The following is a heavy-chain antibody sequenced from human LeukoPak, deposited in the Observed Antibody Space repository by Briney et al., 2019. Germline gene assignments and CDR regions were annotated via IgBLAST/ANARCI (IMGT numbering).Heavy chain of an antibody. Sequence: GGSLRLSCAASGFSFSSYGMHWVRQSPGKGLEWVAVIWYDGSNKYYADSVKGRFTISRDNSKNTLYLQMNSLRAEDTALYYCAKGPSETAMATAFDYWGPGTLVTVSS. J-gene: IGHJ4*02. CDR1: GFSFSSYG. CDR3: AKGPSETAMATAFDY. D-gene: IGHD5-18*01. CDR2: IWYDGSNK. V-gene: IGHV3-33*06.